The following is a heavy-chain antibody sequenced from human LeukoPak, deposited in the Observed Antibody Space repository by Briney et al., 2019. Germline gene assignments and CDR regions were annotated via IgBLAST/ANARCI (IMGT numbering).Heavy chain of an antibody. CDR1: GGSIGSGGYY. J-gene: IGHJ4*02. D-gene: IGHD3-22*01. Sequence: SQTLSLTCTVSGGSIGSGGYYWTWIRQHPGKGLEWIGYIYDSGTTYYNPSLKSRLTISVDTSKNQFSLKLSSVTAADTAVYYRARSDSRGYYGDYWGQGTLVTVSS. CDR2: IYDSGTT. CDR3: ARSDSRGYYGDY. V-gene: IGHV4-31*03.